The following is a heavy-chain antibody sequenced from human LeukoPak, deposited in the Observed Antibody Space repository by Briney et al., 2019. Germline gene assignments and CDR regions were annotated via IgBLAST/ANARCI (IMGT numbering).Heavy chain of an antibody. J-gene: IGHJ3*02. CDR3: ARDLGWDDYGDYAAFDI. CDR1: GGSISSSSYY. CDR2: IYYSGST. V-gene: IGHV4-39*07. Sequence: SETLSLTCTVSGGSISSSSYYWGWIRQPPGKGLEWIGSIYYSGSTYYNPSLKSRVTISVDTPKNQFSLKLSSVTAADTAVYYCARDLGWDDYGDYAAFDIWGQGTMVTVSS. D-gene: IGHD4-17*01.